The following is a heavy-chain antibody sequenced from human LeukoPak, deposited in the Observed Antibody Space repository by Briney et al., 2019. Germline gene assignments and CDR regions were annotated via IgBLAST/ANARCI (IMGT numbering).Heavy chain of an antibody. J-gene: IGHJ4*02. V-gene: IGHV1-69*13. CDR3: ATYYAFLAGYYR. CDR1: RGTFRSYA. Sequence: GASVKVSWKASRGTFRSYAISWVRPAPGQGFQWMGRIIPIFGTANYTQKWQGRVTLTSDQFTSIAYMELSSLSSEDTAVYYCATYYAFLAGYYRWGQGTLVSVSS. CDR2: IIPIFGTA. D-gene: IGHD3-9*01.